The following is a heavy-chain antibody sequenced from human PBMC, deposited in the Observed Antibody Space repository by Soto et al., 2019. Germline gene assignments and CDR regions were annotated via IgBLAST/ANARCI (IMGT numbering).Heavy chain of an antibody. Sequence: SVKVSCKASGGTFSSYAISWVRQAPGQGLEWMGGIIPIFGTANYAQKFQGRVTITADKSTSTAYMELSSLRSEDTAVYYCARRAAYYYDSSGYNHNFDYWGQGTLVTVSS. CDR2: IIPIFGTA. V-gene: IGHV1-69*06. CDR1: GGTFSSYA. D-gene: IGHD3-22*01. CDR3: ARRAAYYYDSSGYNHNFDY. J-gene: IGHJ4*02.